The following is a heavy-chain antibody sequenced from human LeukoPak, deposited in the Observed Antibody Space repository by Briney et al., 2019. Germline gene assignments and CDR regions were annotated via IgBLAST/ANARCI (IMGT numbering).Heavy chain of an antibody. CDR3: ARGFGTAIDY. J-gene: IGHJ4*02. Sequence: PGGSLRLSCAASGFTFSIDWMHCVRQAPGGGLVWVSRVNGDGSSTTYADSVKGRFTISSDSAENTLYLQMNRLRAEDTAVYYCARGFGTAIDYWGRGTLVTVSS. V-gene: IGHV3-74*03. D-gene: IGHD3-10*01. CDR2: VNGDGSST. CDR1: GFTFSIDW.